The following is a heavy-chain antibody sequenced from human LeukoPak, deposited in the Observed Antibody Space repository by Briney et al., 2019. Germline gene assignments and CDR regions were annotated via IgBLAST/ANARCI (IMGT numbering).Heavy chain of an antibody. CDR3: ARGSRIAAAGRLGY. Sequence: SETLSLTCAVYGGSFSGYYWSWIRQPPGKGLEWIGKINHSGSTNYNPSLKSRVTISVDTSKNQFSLKLSSVTAADTAVYYCARGSRIAAAGRLGYWGQGTLVTVSS. V-gene: IGHV4-34*01. J-gene: IGHJ4*02. CDR2: INHSGST. D-gene: IGHD6-13*01. CDR1: GGSFSGYY.